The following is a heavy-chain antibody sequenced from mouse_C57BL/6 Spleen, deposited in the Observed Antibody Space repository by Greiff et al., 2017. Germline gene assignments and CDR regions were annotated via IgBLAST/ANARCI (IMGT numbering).Heavy chain of an antibody. CDR1: GYAFSSSW. Sequence: QVQLQQSGPELVKPGASVKISCKASGYAFSSSWMNWVKQRPGKGLEWIGRIYPGDGDTNYNGKFKGKATLTADKSSSTAYMQLSSLTSEDSAVYFCAREFITTDYWGQGTTLTVSS. CDR2: IYPGDGDT. J-gene: IGHJ2*01. V-gene: IGHV1-82*01. D-gene: IGHD1-1*01. CDR3: AREFITTDY.